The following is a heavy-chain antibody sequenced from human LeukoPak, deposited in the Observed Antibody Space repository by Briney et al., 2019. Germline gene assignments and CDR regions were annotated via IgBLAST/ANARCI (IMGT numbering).Heavy chain of an antibody. Sequence: GGSLRLSCAASGFTFSSYAMHWVRQAPGKGLEWVATVSGSGDRMYHADSVKGRFTISRDNSKNTIYLQMNSLRAEDTALYYCAKAAAAPGFDFWGQGTLVTVSS. CDR1: GFTFSSYA. V-gene: IGHV3-23*01. D-gene: IGHD6-13*01. CDR2: VSGSGDRM. J-gene: IGHJ4*02. CDR3: AKAAAAPGFDF.